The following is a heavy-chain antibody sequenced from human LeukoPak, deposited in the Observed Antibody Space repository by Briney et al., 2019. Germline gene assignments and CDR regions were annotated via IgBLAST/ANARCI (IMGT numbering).Heavy chain of an antibody. CDR2: IIPILGIA. V-gene: IGHV1-69*04. J-gene: IGHJ6*02. CDR3: ASLGYCNSTSCPGLYYYYGMDV. D-gene: IGHD2-2*01. CDR1: GGTFSSYA. Sequence: SVKVSCKASGGTFSSYAISWVRQAPGQGLEWMGRIIPILGIANYAQKFQGRVTITADKSTSTAYMELSSLRSEDTAVYYCASLGYCNSTSCPGLYYYYGMDVWGQGTTVTVSS.